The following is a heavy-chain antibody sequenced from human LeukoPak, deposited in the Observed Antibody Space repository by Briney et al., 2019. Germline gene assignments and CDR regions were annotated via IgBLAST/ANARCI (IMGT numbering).Heavy chain of an antibody. J-gene: IGHJ4*02. CDR3: AKGPVTGYSTSFLDQ. Sequence: TGGSLRLSCAASGFTFSNYEMNWVRQAPGRGLEWISYISSSGSTTYYADSVKGRFTISRDNSKNTLYLQMNSLRAEDTALYYCAKGPVTGYSTSFLDQWGQGTLVTVSS. V-gene: IGHV3-23*01. CDR1: GFTFSNYE. CDR2: ISSSGSTT. D-gene: IGHD3-3*02.